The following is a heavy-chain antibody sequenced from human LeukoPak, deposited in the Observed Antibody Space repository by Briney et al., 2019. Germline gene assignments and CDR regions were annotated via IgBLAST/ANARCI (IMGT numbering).Heavy chain of an antibody. CDR1: GVTFSGYS. CDR2: ITATSLHI. D-gene: IGHD4-17*01. J-gene: IGHJ3*02. Sequence: GGSLRLSCAASGVTFSGYSMNWVRQAPGKGLEWVSAITATSLHIYYADSVKGRFTISRDNAKNSLYLQMNSLRAEDSSVYYCARPTTVTTISADAFDIWGQGTMVTVSS. CDR3: ARPTTVTTISADAFDI. V-gene: IGHV3-21*01.